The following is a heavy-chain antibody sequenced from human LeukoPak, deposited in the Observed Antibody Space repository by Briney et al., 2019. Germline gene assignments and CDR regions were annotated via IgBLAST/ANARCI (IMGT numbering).Heavy chain of an antibody. Sequence: SETLSLTCTVSGGSISSYYWSWLRQPPGKGLEWIGYIYYSGSTNYKPAVKSRVTISVDTSKNQFSLKLSSVTAADTAVYYCAREVWGVSREIDYWGQGTLVTVPS. CDR2: IYYSGST. CDR1: GGSISSYY. J-gene: IGHJ4*02. CDR3: AREVWGVSREIDY. D-gene: IGHD3-10*01. V-gene: IGHV4-59*01.